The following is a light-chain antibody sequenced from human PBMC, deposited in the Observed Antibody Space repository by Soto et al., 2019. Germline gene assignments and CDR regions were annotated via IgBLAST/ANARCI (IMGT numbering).Light chain of an antibody. CDR1: QSVSRN. J-gene: IGKJ2*01. V-gene: IGKV3-15*01. CDR3: QQYGDWPPET. Sequence: EVVLTQSPATLSVSPGDRATLSCRASQSVSRNLAWYQQKPGQAPRLLIYGASTRATGVPARFSGSGSATEFTLSISSVQSEDVAGYYCQQYGDWPPETFGQGTKLEI. CDR2: GAS.